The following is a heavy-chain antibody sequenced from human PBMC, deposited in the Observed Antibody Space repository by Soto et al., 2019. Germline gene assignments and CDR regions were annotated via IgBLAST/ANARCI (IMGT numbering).Heavy chain of an antibody. CDR2: ISYDGSNK. J-gene: IGHJ4*02. CDR1: GFTFSSYA. D-gene: IGHD3-16*01. CDR3: ARDHTAY. Sequence: GGSLRLSCAASGFTFSSYAMHWVRQAPGKGLEWVAVISYDGSNKYYADSVKGRFTISRDNSKNTLYLQMNSLRAEDTAVYYCARDHTAYWGQGTLVPVSS. V-gene: IGHV3-30-3*01.